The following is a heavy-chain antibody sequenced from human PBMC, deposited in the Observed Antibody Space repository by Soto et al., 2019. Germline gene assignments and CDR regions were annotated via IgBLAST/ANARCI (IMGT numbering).Heavy chain of an antibody. D-gene: IGHD3-22*01. Sequence: GESLKISCKGSGYSFTSYWIGWVRQMPGKGLEWMGIIYPGDSDTRYSPSFQGQVTISADKSISTAYLQWSSLKASDTAMYYYARHVDSSGYYGAFDIWGQGTMVTVS. V-gene: IGHV5-51*01. CDR3: ARHVDSSGYYGAFDI. J-gene: IGHJ3*02. CDR1: GYSFTSYW. CDR2: IYPGDSDT.